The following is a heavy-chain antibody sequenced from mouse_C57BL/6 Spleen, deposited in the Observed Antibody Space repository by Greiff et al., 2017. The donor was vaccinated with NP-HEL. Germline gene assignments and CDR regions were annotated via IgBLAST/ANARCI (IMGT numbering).Heavy chain of an antibody. CDR3: AREIYPYYFDY. CDR1: GYSFTGYY. J-gene: IGHJ2*01. V-gene: IGHV1-42*01. CDR2: INPSTGGT. D-gene: IGHD2-1*01. Sequence: EVQLQQSGPELVKPGASVKISCKASGYSFTGYYMNWVKQSPEKSLEWIGEINPSTGGTTYNQKFKAKATLTVDKSSSTAYMQLKSLTSEDSAVYYCAREIYPYYFDYWGQGTTLTVSS.